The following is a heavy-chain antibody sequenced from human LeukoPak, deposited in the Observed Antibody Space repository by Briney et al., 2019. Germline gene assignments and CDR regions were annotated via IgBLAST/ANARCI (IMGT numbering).Heavy chain of an antibody. J-gene: IGHJ4*02. Sequence: SETLSLTCTVSGGSISSSSYCWGWIRQPPGKGLEWIGSIYYSGSTYYNPSLKSRVTISVDTSKNQFSLRLSSVTAADTAVYYCARSYCSSTSCYEVYYFDYWGQRTLVTVSS. CDR2: IYYSGST. V-gene: IGHV4-39*01. CDR3: ARSYCSSTSCYEVYYFDY. D-gene: IGHD2-2*01. CDR1: GGSISSSSYC.